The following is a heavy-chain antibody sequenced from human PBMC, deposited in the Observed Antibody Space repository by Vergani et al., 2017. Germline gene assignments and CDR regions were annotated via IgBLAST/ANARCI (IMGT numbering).Heavy chain of an antibody. CDR1: GGTFSSYT. CDR3: ARDGDYYDSSGYYG. D-gene: IGHD3-22*01. J-gene: IGHJ4*02. Sequence: QVQLVQSGAEVKKPGSSVKVSCKASGGTFSSYTISWVRQAPGQGLEWMGRIIPNSGGTNYAQKFQGWVTMTRDTSISTAYMELRSLRSDDTAVYYCARDGDYYDSSGYYGWGQGTLVTVSS. CDR2: IIPNSGGT. V-gene: IGHV1-2*04.